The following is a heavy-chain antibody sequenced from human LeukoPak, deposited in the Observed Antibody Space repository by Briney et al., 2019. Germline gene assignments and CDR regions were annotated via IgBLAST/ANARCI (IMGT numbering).Heavy chain of an antibody. Sequence: PGGSLRLSCAASGFIFSSYGMHWVRQAPGKGLEWVAVIWYDGSNKYYADSVKGRFTISRDNSKNTLYLQMNSLRAEDTAVYYCARDGQWLGSYFDYWGQGTLVTVSS. J-gene: IGHJ4*02. D-gene: IGHD6-19*01. CDR1: GFIFSSYG. CDR2: IWYDGSNK. CDR3: ARDGQWLGSYFDY. V-gene: IGHV3-33*01.